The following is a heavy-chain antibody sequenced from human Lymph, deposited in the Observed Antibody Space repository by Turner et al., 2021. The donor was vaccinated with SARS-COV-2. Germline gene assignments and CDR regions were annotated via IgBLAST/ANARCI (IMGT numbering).Heavy chain of an antibody. CDR1: GGTFSSSA. V-gene: IGHV1-69*10. Sequence: QVQLVQSGAEVKKPGSSVKVSCKASGGTFSSSAISWVRQAPGQGLEWMGVFIPMLGIANHAQQFQGRVTITAEKSTSTAYMELSSLRSEDTAVYYCARIVAPGMGGGVYYYYYGMDVWGQGTTVTVSS. CDR2: FIPMLGIA. D-gene: IGHD6-13*01. J-gene: IGHJ6*02. CDR3: ARIVAPGMGGGVYYYYYGMDV.